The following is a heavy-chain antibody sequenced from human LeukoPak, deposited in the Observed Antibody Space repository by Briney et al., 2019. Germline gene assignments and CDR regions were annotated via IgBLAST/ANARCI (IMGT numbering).Heavy chain of an antibody. CDR2: INPRGGST. CDR1: GYTFTGYY. J-gene: IGHJ4*02. CDR3: ARVGITAATADY. Sequence: ASVKVSCKASGYTFTGYYMHWVRQAPGQGPEWMGIINPRGGSTDYAQKFQGRVTMTSDMSTSTVYMELHSLRSEDTAVYFCARVGITAATADYWGQGTLVTVSS. D-gene: IGHD4-23*01. V-gene: IGHV1-46*01.